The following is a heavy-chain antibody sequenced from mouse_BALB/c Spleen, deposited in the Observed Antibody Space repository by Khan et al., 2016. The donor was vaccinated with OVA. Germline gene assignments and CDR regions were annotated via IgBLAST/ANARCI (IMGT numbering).Heavy chain of an antibody. V-gene: IGHV1S81*02. CDR1: GYTFKSYY. D-gene: IGHD2-2*01. J-gene: IGHJ3*01. CDR2: INPNNGDA. Sequence: QVQLKQSGAELVKPGASVKLSCKASGYTFKSYYMYWVKQRPGQGLEWIGEINPNNGDANYNEKFKNKATLTVEKSSNTAFMQLSSLKSEDSAVYYCTRSGYGSFAYWGQGTLVTVSA. CDR3: TRSGYGSFAY.